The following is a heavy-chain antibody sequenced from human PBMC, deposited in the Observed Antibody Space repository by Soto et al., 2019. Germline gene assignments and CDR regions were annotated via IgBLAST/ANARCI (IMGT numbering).Heavy chain of an antibody. V-gene: IGHV3-23*01. Sequence: GESLRLSCAASGFTFSSYAMSWVRQAPGKGLEWVSAISGSGGSTYYADSVKGRFTISRDNSKNTLYLQMNSLRAEDTAVYYCASSADVDTAMVRVPAYWGQGTLVTVSS. CDR3: ASSADVDTAMVRVPAY. J-gene: IGHJ4*02. D-gene: IGHD5-18*01. CDR2: ISGSGGST. CDR1: GFTFSSYA.